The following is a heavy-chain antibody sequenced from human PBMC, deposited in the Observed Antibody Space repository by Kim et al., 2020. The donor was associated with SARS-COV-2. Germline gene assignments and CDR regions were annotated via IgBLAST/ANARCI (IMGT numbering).Heavy chain of an antibody. CDR3: ARDFLEWLLVDLTQEDKSNFYYYYYYGMDV. D-gene: IGHD3-3*01. Sequence: SQTLSLTCAISGDSVSSNSAAWNWIRQSPSRGLEWLGRTYYRSKWYNDYAVSVKSRITINPDTSKNQFSLQLNSVTPEDTAVYYCARDFLEWLLVDLTQEDKSNFYYYYYYGMDVWGQGTTVTVSS. CDR1: GDSVSSNSAA. CDR2: TYYRSKWYN. V-gene: IGHV6-1*01. J-gene: IGHJ6*02.